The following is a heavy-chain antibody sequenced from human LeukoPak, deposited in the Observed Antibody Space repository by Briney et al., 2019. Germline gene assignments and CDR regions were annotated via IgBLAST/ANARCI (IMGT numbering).Heavy chain of an antibody. CDR2: ITWNSRVK. D-gene: IGHD3-16*01. J-gene: IGHJ4*02. CDR3: AKGGIYYVRGSYNTPPLFDY. V-gene: IGHV3-9*01. CDR1: GFTFDNFA. Sequence: GRSLRLSCAASGFTFDNFAMHWVRQAPGKGLEWVSGITWNSRVKTYTPSVKGRFTISRDNAKNSLYLQMNSLRAEDTALYYCAKGGIYYVRGSYNTPPLFDYGGQGTRPTAPS.